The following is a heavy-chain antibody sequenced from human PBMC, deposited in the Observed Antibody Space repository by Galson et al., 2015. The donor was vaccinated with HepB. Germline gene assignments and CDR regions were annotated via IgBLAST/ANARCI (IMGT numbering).Heavy chain of an antibody. CDR3: ARGRRGSIFGVVIRSWFDP. Sequence: SETLSLTCGVDGESLSDYYWSWIRQPPGKGLEWIGEINHSGDTKYNPSLKSRVTLSVDTSKNQFSLKVNSVTAADTAVSYCARGRRGSIFGVVIRSWFDPWGQGTLVTVSS. CDR1: GESLSDYY. J-gene: IGHJ5*02. CDR2: INHSGDT. V-gene: IGHV4-34*01. D-gene: IGHD3-3*01.